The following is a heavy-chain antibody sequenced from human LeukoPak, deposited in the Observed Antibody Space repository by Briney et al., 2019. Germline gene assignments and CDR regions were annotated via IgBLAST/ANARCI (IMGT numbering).Heavy chain of an antibody. V-gene: IGHV4-38-2*02. CDR3: VRDNYYDSSGYGPNFDY. Sequence: SETLSLTCTVSGYSISSGYYWGWIRQPPGKGLEWIGSIYHSGSTYYNPSLKSRVTISVDTSKNQFSLKLSSVTAADTAVYYCVRDNYYDSSGYGPNFDYWGQGTLVTVSS. D-gene: IGHD3-22*01. CDR1: GYSISSGYY. J-gene: IGHJ4*02. CDR2: IYHSGST.